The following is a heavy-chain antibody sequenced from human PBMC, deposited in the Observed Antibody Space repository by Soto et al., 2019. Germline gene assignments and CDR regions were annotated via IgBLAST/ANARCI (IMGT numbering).Heavy chain of an antibody. V-gene: IGHV4-4*02. CDR3: ARSPDSSGYYTRWACDGMDV. CDR1: GGSISSSNW. J-gene: IGHJ6*02. D-gene: IGHD3-22*01. CDR2: IYHSGST. Sequence: QVQLQESGPGLVKPSGTLSLTCAVSGGSISSSNWWSWVRQPPGKGLEWIGEIYHSGSTNYNPALKCTVTISVVNAKYQFSRKLSSVTAADTAVYYWARSPDSSGYYTRWACDGMDVWGQGPTVPVSS.